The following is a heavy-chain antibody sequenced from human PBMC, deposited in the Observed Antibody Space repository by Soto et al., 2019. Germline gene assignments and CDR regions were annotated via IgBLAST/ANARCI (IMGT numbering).Heavy chain of an antibody. CDR3: ARGWVPP. J-gene: IGHJ5*02. CDR2: INHSGST. CDR1: GVSFSGYY. V-gene: IGHV4-34*01. D-gene: IGHD3-16*01. Sequence: QVQLQQWGAGLLKPSETLSLTCAVYGVSFSGYYWSWIRQPPGKGLEWIGEINHSGSTNYNPSLKSRVTISVDTSKNQFSLKLSSVTAADTAVYYCARGWVPPWGQGTLVTVSS.